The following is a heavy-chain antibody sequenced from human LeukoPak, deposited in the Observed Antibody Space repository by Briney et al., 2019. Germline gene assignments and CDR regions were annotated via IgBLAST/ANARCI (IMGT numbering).Heavy chain of an antibody. CDR3: ARVYQSSGISSGYFDY. D-gene: IGHD4-23*01. J-gene: IGHJ4*02. CDR1: GGSISSSTYY. V-gene: IGHV4-61*02. CDR2: IYSSGST. Sequence: SETLSLTCTVSGGSISSSTYYWSWIRQPAGKGLEWIGRIYSSGSTSYNPSLKSRVTMSVDTSKNQVSLKLNSATAADTAMYPCARVYQSSGISSGYFDYWGQGTLVTVSS.